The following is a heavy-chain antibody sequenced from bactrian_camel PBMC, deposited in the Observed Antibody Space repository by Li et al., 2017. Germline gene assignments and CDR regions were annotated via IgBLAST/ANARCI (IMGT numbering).Heavy chain of an antibody. CDR1: VDTIGRYC. CDR2: IESDGST. V-gene: IGHV3S55*01. J-gene: IGHJ4*01. D-gene: IGHD2*01. Sequence: HVQLVESGGGSVQVGGSLRLSCVASVDTIGRYCMGWFRQIPDKEREGIAGIESDGSTSYADSVKGRFTISADNVKNTLYLQMNSLKPEDTAMYYCAADEGSTYCSGAPNYWGQGTQVTVS. CDR3: AADEGSTYCSGAPNY.